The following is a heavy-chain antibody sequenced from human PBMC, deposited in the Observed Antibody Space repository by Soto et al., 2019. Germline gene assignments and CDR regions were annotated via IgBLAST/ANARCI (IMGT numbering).Heavy chain of an antibody. D-gene: IGHD2-8*02. CDR1: GYSFTGYG. J-gene: IGHJ6*02. CDR3: GRCRTDSYAMDV. Sequence: XSVKVSCKASGYSFTGYGIGWVRQAPGQGPEWMGWISPYNGRTNDAQNVKGRVVMTTDISTNTVYLELRSLRSDDTAMYYCGRCRTDSYAMDVWGQGTTVTV. CDR2: ISPYNGRT. V-gene: IGHV1-18*01.